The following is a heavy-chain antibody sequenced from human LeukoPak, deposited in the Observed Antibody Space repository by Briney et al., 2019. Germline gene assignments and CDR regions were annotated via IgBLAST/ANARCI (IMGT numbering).Heavy chain of an antibody. CDR3: ARGKRVRGYSGYDIGY. V-gene: IGHV3-48*01. D-gene: IGHD5-12*01. CDR1: GFTFSSYS. CDR2: ISSSSSTI. Sequence: PGGSLRLSCAASGFTFSSYSMNWVRQAPGKGLEWVSYISSSSSTIYYADSVKGRFTISRDNAKNSLYLQMNSLRAEDTAVYYCARGKRVRGYSGYDIGYWGQGTLVTVSS. J-gene: IGHJ4*02.